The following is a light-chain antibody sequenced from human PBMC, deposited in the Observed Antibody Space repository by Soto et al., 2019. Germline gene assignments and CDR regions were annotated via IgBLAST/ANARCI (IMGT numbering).Light chain of an antibody. CDR3: AAWDDNLSALR. CDR1: SSNIGSNY. J-gene: IGLJ2*01. Sequence: QSVLTQPPSASGTLGQRVTISCSGSSSNIGSNYVFWFQHLPGTAPKLLIYRNNQWPSGVPDRFAGSKSGTSASLAISGLRSDDEADYYCAAWDDNLSALRFGGGTQLTVL. V-gene: IGLV1-47*01. CDR2: RNN.